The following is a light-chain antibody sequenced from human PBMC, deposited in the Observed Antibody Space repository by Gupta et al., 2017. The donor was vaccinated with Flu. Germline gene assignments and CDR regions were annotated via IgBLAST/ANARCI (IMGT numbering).Light chain of an antibody. CDR3: QSADSSGTCWV. V-gene: IGLV3-25*02. Sequence: SYALTQPPSVSVSPGQTARITCSGDALPKQYAYWYQQKPGQAPVLVIYKDSERPSGIPERFSGSSSGTTVTLTISGVQAEDEADYYCQSADSSGTCWVFGGGTKLTVL. CDR1: ALPKQY. CDR2: KDS. J-gene: IGLJ3*02.